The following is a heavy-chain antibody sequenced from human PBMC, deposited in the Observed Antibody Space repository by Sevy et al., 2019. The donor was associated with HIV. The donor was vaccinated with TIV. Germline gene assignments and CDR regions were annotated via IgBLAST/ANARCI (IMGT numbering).Heavy chain of an antibody. CDR1: GFTFSSYA. CDR3: AKEDQSGSSGYYGPFDY. D-gene: IGHD3-22*01. J-gene: IGHJ4*02. CDR2: ISGSGGST. V-gene: IGHV3-23*01. Sequence: GGSLRLSCAASGFTFSSYAMSWVRQAPGKGLEWVSAISGSGGSTYYVDSVKGRFTISRDNSKNTLYLQMNSLRAEDTAVYYCAKEDQSGSSGYYGPFDYWGQGTLVTVSS.